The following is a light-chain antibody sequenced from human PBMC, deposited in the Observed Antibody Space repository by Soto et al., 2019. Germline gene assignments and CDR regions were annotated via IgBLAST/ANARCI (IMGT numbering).Light chain of an antibody. CDR1: QSVSDIY. Sequence: ETVLTQSPGTLSLSPGERATLSCRASQSVSDIYLAWYQQKPGQTPRLLIYDASSRATGIPDRFSGGGSGTDFTLTISRLEPEDFAVYYCQQFSSYPLTFGGGTKVDIK. J-gene: IGKJ4*01. CDR3: QQFSSYPLT. CDR2: DAS. V-gene: IGKV3-20*01.